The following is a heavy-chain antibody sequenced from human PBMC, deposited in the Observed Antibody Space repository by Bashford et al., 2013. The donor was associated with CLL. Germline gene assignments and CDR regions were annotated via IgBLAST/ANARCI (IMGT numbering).Heavy chain of an antibody. CDR2: ISNSGTTI. V-gene: IGHV3-11*01. CDR1: GFTVSSNY. D-gene: IGHD6-6*01. CDR3: ARGQYSSFP. J-gene: IGHJ5*02. Sequence: GGSVRLSCAASGFTVSSNYMSWIRQAPGKGLEWVSYISNSGTTIYYADSVKGRFTISRDNAENSLYLQMNSLRAEDTAMYYCARGQYSSFPWGQGTLVTVSS.